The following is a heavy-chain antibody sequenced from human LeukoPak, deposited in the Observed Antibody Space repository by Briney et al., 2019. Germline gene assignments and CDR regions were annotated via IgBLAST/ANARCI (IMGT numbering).Heavy chain of an antibody. CDR3: VRDRRFSSGLSHYYDGMDV. V-gene: IGHV1-18*01. D-gene: IGHD5-18*01. Sequence: ASVKVSCKASGYTFTSYGISWVRQAPGRGLEWVGWISAFNGYTNYIQKFQGRVTMTTDTSTSTAYMELRSLRSDDTAVYYCVRDRRFSSGLSHYYDGMDVWGQGTTVTVSS. J-gene: IGHJ6*02. CDR2: ISAFNGYT. CDR1: GYTFTSYG.